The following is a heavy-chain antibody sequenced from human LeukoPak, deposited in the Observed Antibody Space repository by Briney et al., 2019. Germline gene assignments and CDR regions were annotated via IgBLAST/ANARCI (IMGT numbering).Heavy chain of an antibody. Sequence: GGSLRLSCSASGFIFSTYTMYWVRQAPGKGLEYVSVINGDGRTTYYIDSVKGGFTISRDNSKNALYLQMNSLRAEDTAVYYCARGLHLPDYLSPYWGQGTLVTVSS. CDR1: GFIFSTYT. V-gene: IGHV3-64*04. J-gene: IGHJ4*02. D-gene: IGHD4-11*01. CDR2: INGDGRTT. CDR3: ARGLHLPDYLSPY.